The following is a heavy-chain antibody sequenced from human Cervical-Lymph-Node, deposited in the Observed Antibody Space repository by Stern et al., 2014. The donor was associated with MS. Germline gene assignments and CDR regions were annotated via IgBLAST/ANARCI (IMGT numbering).Heavy chain of an antibody. Sequence: VQLVQSGAEVKKPGESLKISCKGSGYSFTSYWIGWVRQMPGKGLEWMGIIYSPSFQGQVTISADKSISTVYLQWSSLKASDTAMYYCARRGRFGELPLYWGQGTLVTVSS. J-gene: IGHJ4*02. CDR2: I. V-gene: IGHV5-51*01. CDR3: ARRGRFGELPLY. CDR1: GYSFTSYW. D-gene: IGHD3-10*01.